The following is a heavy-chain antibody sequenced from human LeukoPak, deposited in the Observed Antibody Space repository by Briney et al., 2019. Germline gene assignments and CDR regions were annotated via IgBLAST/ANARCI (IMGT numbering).Heavy chain of an antibody. D-gene: IGHD4-17*01. CDR3: AKDLHGDYTYFDY. Sequence: GGSLRLSCAASGFTFSVYDMYWIRQSPGKGLECVSVISRGGISYYADSVKGRFTISRDNSKNTLYLQTNSLRADDTAVYYCAKDLHGDYTYFDYWGQGTLVTVS. J-gene: IGHJ4*02. V-gene: IGHV3-23*01. CDR2: ISRGGIS. CDR1: GFTFSVYD.